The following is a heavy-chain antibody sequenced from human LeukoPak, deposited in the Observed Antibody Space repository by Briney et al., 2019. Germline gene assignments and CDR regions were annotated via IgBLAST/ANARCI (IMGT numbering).Heavy chain of an antibody. V-gene: IGHV4-59*01. CDR2: IFYSGIT. D-gene: IGHD1-26*01. CDR1: GGSISSYY. CDR3: ARDSGSYPHWFAP. J-gene: IGHJ5*02. Sequence: PSETLSLTCTVSGGSISSYYWNWIRQPPGKGLEWIGYIFYSGITNYNPSLKRRVTISVDTSKKQFSLKLTSVTAADTAVYYCARDSGSYPHWFAPWGQGTLVTVSS.